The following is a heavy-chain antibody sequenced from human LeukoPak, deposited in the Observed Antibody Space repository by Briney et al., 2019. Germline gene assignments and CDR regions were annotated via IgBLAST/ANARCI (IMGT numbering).Heavy chain of an antibody. Sequence: GGSLRLSCAASGFTFSSYAMSWVRQAPGKGLEWVSGIRSSGSGGSTYYADSVKGRFTISRDNSKNTLYLQINSVRAEDTAVYYCARAYSSSWYDFWGQGTLVTVSS. V-gene: IGHV3-23*01. CDR3: ARAYSSSWYDF. D-gene: IGHD6-13*01. J-gene: IGHJ5*01. CDR1: GFTFSSYA. CDR2: IRSSGSGGST.